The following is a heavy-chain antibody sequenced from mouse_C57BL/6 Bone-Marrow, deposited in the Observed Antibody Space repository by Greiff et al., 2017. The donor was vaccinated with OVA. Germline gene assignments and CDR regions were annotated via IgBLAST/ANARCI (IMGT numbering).Heavy chain of an antibody. CDR3: ARVGWFAY. V-gene: IGHV1-52*01. CDR2: IDPSDSET. Sequence: QVQLQQPGAELVRPGSSVKLSCKASGYTFTSYWMHWVKQRPIQGLEWIGNIDPSDSETHYNQKLKDMATLTVDKSSSTAYMQISSLTAEDAAVYYCARVGWFAYWGQGTLVTVSA. J-gene: IGHJ3*01. CDR1: GYTFTSYW. D-gene: IGHD3-1*01.